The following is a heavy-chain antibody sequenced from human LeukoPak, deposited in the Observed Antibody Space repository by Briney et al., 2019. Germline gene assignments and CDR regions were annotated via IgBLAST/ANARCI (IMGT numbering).Heavy chain of an antibody. D-gene: IGHD3-3*01. CDR1: GYTLTELS. CDR3: ATAIPDYDFWSGCV. J-gene: IGHJ4*02. Sequence: GASVKVSCKVSGYTLTELSMHWVRQAPGKGLEWMGGFDPEVGETIYAQKFQGRVTMTEDTSTDTAYMELSSLRSEDTAVYYCATAIPDYDFWSGCVWGQGTLVTVSS. CDR2: FDPEVGET. V-gene: IGHV1-24*01.